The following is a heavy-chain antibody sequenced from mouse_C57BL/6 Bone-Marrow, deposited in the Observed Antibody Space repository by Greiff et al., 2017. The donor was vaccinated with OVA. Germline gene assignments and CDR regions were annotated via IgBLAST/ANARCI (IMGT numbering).Heavy chain of an antibody. Sequence: EVQLQQSGPELVKPGASVKISCKASGYTFTDYYMNWVKQSHGKSLEWIGDINPNNGGTSYNQKFKGKATLTVDKSSSTAYMELRSLTSEDSAVYYCARLGSWYFDVWGTGTTVTVSS. CDR3: ARLGSWYFDV. J-gene: IGHJ1*03. CDR2: INPNNGGT. CDR1: GYTFTDYY. D-gene: IGHD3-2*02. V-gene: IGHV1-26*01.